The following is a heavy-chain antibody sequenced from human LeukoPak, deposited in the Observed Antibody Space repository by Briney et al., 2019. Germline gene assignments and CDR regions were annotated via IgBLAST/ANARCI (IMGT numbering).Heavy chain of an antibody. D-gene: IGHD3-22*01. CDR1: GGSISSYY. CDR3: ARVLTGDNTYYYDSSGLSGNWFDP. J-gene: IGHJ5*02. V-gene: IGHV4-59*01. CDR2: IYYSGCT. Sequence: PSEPLSLTCTVSGGSISSYYWSWIRQPPGKGLEWIGYIYYSGCTNYNPSLKSRFTISVDTPKNQFSLKLSSVTAADTAVYYCARVLTGDNTYYYDSSGLSGNWFDPWGQGTLVTVSS.